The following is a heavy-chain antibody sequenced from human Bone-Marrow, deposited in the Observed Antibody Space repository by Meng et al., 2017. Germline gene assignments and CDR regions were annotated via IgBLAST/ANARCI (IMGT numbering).Heavy chain of an antibody. CDR3: ARDTKFNYGDYAQMDY. CDR1: GGTFSSYA. V-gene: IGHV1-69*05. CDR2: IIPIFGTA. Sequence: SVKVSCKASGGTFSSYAISWVRQAPGQGLEWMGGIIPIFGTANYAQKFQGRVTITTDESTSTAYMELSRLRSDDTAVYYCARDTKFNYGDYAQMDYWGQGTLVTVSS. J-gene: IGHJ4*02. D-gene: IGHD4-17*01.